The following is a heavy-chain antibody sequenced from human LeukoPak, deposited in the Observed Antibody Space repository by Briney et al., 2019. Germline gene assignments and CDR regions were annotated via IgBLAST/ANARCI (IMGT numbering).Heavy chain of an antibody. CDR1: GFTFSSYW. D-gene: IGHD5-18*01. V-gene: IGHV3-74*01. J-gene: IGHJ4*02. Sequence: TGGSLRLSCTASGFTFSSYWMNWVRQAPGKGLVWVSRINSDGSSRGHADSVKGRFTISRDNAKNTLYLQMNSLTVEDTAVYYCVRDRIQIWSLSDPFGSWGQGTLVTVSS. CDR2: INSDGSSR. CDR3: VRDRIQIWSLSDPFGS.